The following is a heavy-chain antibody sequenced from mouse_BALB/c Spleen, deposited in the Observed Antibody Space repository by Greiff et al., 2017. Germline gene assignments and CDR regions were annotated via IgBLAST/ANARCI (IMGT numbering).Heavy chain of an antibody. V-gene: IGHV1-9*01. J-gene: IGHJ4*01. CDR2: ILPGSGST. Sequence: QVQLQQSGAELMKPGASVKISCKATGYTFSSYWIEWVKQRPGHGLEWIGEILPGSGSTNYNEKFKGKATFTADTSSNTAYMQLSSLTSEDSAVYYCAREGYGSIYAMDYWGQGTSVTVSS. D-gene: IGHD1-1*01. CDR3: AREGYGSIYAMDY. CDR1: GYTFSSYW.